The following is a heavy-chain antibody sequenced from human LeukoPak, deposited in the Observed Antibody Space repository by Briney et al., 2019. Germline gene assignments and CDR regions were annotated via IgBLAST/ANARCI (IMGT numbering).Heavy chain of an antibody. CDR2: IYSGGST. CDR1: GFPLGSYT. D-gene: IGHD3-16*01. J-gene: IGHJ3*02. CDR3: ATLGGTDAFDI. V-gene: IGHV3-53*01. Sequence: GGSLRLSCAASGFPLGSYTMDWFRQAPGKGLEWVSVIYSGGSTYYADSVKGRFTISRDNSKNTLYLQMNSLRAEDTAVYYCATLGGTDAFDIWGQGTMVTVSS.